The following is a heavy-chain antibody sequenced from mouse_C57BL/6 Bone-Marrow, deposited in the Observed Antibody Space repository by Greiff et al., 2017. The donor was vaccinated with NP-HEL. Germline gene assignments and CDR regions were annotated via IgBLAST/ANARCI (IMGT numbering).Heavy chain of an antibody. CDR3: ASGYYADYFDY. J-gene: IGHJ2*01. CDR2: IYPGSGST. CDR1: GYTFTSYW. D-gene: IGHD2-3*01. Sequence: QVQLQQPGAELVKPGASVMSCKASGYTFTSYWITWVKQRPGQGLEWIGDIYPGSGSTNYNEKFKSKATLTVDTSSSTAYMQLSSLTSEDSAVYYCASGYYADYFDYWGQGTTLTVSS. V-gene: IGHV1-55*01.